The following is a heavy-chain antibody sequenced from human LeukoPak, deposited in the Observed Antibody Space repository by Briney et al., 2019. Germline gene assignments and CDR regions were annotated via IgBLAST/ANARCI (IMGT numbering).Heavy chain of an antibody. CDR3: ARVYLGITLDY. CDR2: IYTSGST. V-gene: IGHV4-61*02. J-gene: IGHJ4*02. D-gene: IGHD7-27*01. Sequence: SETLSLTCTVSGGSISSGSYYWSWIRQPAGKGLEWIGRIYTSGSTNYNPSLKSRVTMSVDTSKNQFSLKLSSVTAADTAVYYCARVYLGITLDYWGQGTLVTVSS. CDR1: GGSISSGSYY.